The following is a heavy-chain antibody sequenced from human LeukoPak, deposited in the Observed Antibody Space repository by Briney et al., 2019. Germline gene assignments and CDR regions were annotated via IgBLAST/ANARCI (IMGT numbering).Heavy chain of an antibody. V-gene: IGHV4-61*01. J-gene: IGHJ6*03. CDR1: GGSVSSGSYY. Sequence: SETLSLTCTVSGGSVSSGSYYWSWIRQPPGKGLEWIGYIYYTGSTNYNPSLKSRVTISVDRSKNQFSLKLSSVTAADTAVYSCATVRESVERAWQSGYYYYMDVWGKGTTVTVSS. D-gene: IGHD6-19*01. CDR2: IYYTGST. CDR3: ATVRESVERAWQSGYYYYMDV.